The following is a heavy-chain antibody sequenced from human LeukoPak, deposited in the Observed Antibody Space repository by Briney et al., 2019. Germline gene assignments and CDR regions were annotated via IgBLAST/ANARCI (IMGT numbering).Heavy chain of an antibody. CDR1: RYTFTYFY. V-gene: IGHV1-2*02. Sequence: ASVKVSCKASRYTFTYFYIHWVRQAPGQGLEWVGWINPNNGATNYAQKFQGRVTMTRDTSISTIYMEVSRLRSDDTAVYFCARDGYGSGSFFSDYWGQGTLVTVSS. J-gene: IGHJ4*02. D-gene: IGHD3-10*01. CDR3: ARDGYGSGSFFSDY. CDR2: INPNNGAT.